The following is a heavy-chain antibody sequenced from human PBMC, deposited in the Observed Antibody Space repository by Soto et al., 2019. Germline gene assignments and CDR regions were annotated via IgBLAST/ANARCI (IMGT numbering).Heavy chain of an antibody. V-gene: IGHV4-59*01. D-gene: IGHD1-26*01. CDR2: IYYSGGT. J-gene: IGHJ4*02. CDR1: GGSISTYY. CDR3: ARDIGMGYYFDN. Sequence: QVQLQESGPGLVKPSETLSLTCTVSGGSISTYYWNWIRQPPGKGLEWIGYIYYSGGTNYNPSLNSRXXMXVXTSKNQFALKVNSVTAAETAVYYCARDIGMGYYFDNWGQGILVTVSS.